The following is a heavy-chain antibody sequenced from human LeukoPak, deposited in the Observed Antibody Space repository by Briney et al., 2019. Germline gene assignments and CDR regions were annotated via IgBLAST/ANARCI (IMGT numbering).Heavy chain of an antibody. Sequence: PSETLSLTCIVSGVSISSSNYFWGWIRQPPGKGLEWIGNFFYTGSTYYNLSLKSRVTISLDTSKNQFSLKVSSVTAADTAVYYCGRFLAGYFDLWGRGTLVTVSS. CDR2: FFYTGST. J-gene: IGHJ2*01. V-gene: IGHV4-39*07. CDR1: GVSISSSNYF. CDR3: GRFLAGYFDL. D-gene: IGHD3-3*01.